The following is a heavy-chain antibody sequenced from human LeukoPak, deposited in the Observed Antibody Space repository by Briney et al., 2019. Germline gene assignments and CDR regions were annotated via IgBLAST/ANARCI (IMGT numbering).Heavy chain of an antibody. CDR1: GFTFSSYA. CDR2: ISGSGGST. Sequence: GGSLRLSCAASGFTFSSYAMSWVRQAPGKGLEWVSAISGSGGSTYYADSVKGRFTISRDNSKNTLYLQMNSLRAEDTAVYYCAEDALYCSGGSCAVWFDPWGQGTLVTVSS. CDR3: AEDALYCSGGSCAVWFDP. D-gene: IGHD2-15*01. V-gene: IGHV3-23*01. J-gene: IGHJ5*02.